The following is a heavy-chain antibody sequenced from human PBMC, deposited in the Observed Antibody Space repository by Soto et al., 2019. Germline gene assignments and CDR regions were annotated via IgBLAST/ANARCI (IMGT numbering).Heavy chain of an antibody. D-gene: IGHD6-19*01. V-gene: IGHV2-26*01. CDR3: ARSSRIAVAGYYYYGMDV. J-gene: IGHJ6*02. CDR1: GFSLSNARMG. CDR2: IFSNDEK. Sequence: SGPTLVNPTETLTLTCTVSGFSLSNARMGVSWIRQPPGKALEWLAHIFSNDEKSYSTSLKSRLTISKDTSNSQVVLTMTNMDPVDTTTYYCARSSRIAVAGYYYYGMDVWGQGTTVTVSS.